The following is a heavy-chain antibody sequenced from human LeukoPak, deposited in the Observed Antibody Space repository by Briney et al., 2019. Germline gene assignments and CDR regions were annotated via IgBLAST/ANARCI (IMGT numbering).Heavy chain of an antibody. J-gene: IGHJ4*02. CDR1: GFTFSSYE. CDR3: ARGPNYYDSGGYYY. D-gene: IGHD3-22*01. CDR2: ISSSGSTI. V-gene: IGHV3-48*03. Sequence: GALRLSCAASGFTFSSYEMNWVRQAPGKGLEWVSYISSSGSTIYYADSVKGRFTISRDNAKNSLYLQMNSLRAEDTAVYYCARGPNYYDSGGYYYWGQGTLVTVSS.